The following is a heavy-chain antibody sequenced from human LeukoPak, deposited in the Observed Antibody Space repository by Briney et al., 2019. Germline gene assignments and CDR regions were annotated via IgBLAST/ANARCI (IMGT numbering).Heavy chain of an antibody. J-gene: IGHJ5*02. D-gene: IGHD1-14*01. Sequence: ASVKVSCKASGYTFTSYDINWVRQATGQGLEWMGWMNPNSGNTGYAQKFQGRVTMTRNTSISTASMELSSLRSEDTAVSYCARGAYRRHSSEPSGQRKLATVSS. CDR3: ARGAYRRHSSEP. CDR2: MNPNSGNT. CDR1: GYTFTSYD. V-gene: IGHV1-8*01.